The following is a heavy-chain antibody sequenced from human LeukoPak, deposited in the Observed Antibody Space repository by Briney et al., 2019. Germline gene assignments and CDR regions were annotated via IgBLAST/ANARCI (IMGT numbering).Heavy chain of an antibody. D-gene: IGHD3-3*01. J-gene: IGHJ6*03. Sequence: GGSLRLSCAASGFTFSSYGMHWVRQAPGKGLEWVAFIQYDGSIKNYADSVKGRFTISRDNSKNTLYLQMNNLRAEDTAVYYCAKDRSGVTLFGVVTSGDYYYMDVWGKGTTVTVSS. CDR2: IQYDGSIK. CDR1: GFTFSSYG. CDR3: AKDRSGVTLFGVVTSGDYYYMDV. V-gene: IGHV3-30*02.